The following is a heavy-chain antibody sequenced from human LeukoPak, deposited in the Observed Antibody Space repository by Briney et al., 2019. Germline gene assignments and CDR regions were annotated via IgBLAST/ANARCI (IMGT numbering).Heavy chain of an antibody. Sequence: GGSLRLSCAASGFTFSSYAMHWVRQAPGKGLEWVAVISYDGSNKYYADSVKGRFTISRDNSKNTLYLQMNSLRAEDTAVYYCARVDSLLETGFDPWGQGTLVTVSS. CDR3: ARVDSLLETGFDP. D-gene: IGHD3-3*01. J-gene: IGHJ5*02. CDR2: ISYDGSNK. V-gene: IGHV3-30-3*01. CDR1: GFTFSSYA.